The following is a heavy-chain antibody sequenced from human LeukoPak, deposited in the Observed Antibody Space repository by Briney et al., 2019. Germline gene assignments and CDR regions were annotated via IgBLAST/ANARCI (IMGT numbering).Heavy chain of an antibody. CDR1: GFTFSSYA. V-gene: IGHV3-23*01. CDR2: IRDSST. D-gene: IGHD3-22*01. Sequence: GGSLRLSCAASGFTFSSYAMSWVRRAPGKGLEWVSAIRDSSTYYADSVTGRFTISRDNSKNTLYLQMNSLRAEDTAVYYCAKHYDSSGFYFDCWGQGTLVTVSS. J-gene: IGHJ4*02. CDR3: AKHYDSSGFYFDC.